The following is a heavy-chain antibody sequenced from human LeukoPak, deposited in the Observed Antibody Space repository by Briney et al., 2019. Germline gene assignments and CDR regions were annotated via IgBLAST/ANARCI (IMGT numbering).Heavy chain of an antibody. CDR1: GGTFSSYA. CDR3: ARDRRGPMVRGVISGMDV. V-gene: IGHV1-18*01. Sequence: ASVKVSCKASGGTFSSYAISWVRQAPGQGLEWMGWISAYNGNTNYAQKLQGRVTMTTDTSTSTAYMELRSLRSDDTAVYYCARDRRGPMVRGVISGMDVWGKGTTVTVSS. J-gene: IGHJ6*04. CDR2: ISAYNGNT. D-gene: IGHD3-10*01.